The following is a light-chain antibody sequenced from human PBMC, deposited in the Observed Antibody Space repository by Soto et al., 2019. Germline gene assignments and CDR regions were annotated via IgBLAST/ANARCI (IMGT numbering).Light chain of an antibody. V-gene: IGKV1-5*01. CDR1: QSISSW. Sequence: DIQMTQSPSTLSASVGDRVTITCRASQSISSWLAWYQQKPGKAPKLLIYDASSLESGVPSRFSGSGSGTEFTLTISSLQPDDFATYYCQQTYTTPEITFGQGTRLDIK. J-gene: IGKJ5*01. CDR2: DAS. CDR3: QQTYTTPEIT.